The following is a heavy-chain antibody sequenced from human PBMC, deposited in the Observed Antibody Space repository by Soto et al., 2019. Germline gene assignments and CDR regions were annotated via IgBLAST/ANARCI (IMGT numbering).Heavy chain of an antibody. CDR1: GFTFSNAW. Sequence: EVQLVESGGGLVKPGGSLRLSCAASGFTFSNAWMSWVRQAPGKGLEWVGRIKSKRDGGTTDYAAPVKARFIISRDDSKNTMYLQVSSLKPEDTAVYYCSTDNCSGDRCTGWDVWGKGTKVPVSS. CDR2: IKSKRDGGTT. D-gene: IGHD2-15*01. CDR3: STDNCSGDRCTGWDV. V-gene: IGHV3-15*01. J-gene: IGHJ6*04.